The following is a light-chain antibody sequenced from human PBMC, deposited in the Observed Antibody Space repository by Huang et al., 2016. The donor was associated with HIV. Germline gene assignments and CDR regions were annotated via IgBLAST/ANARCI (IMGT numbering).Light chain of an antibody. J-gene: IGKJ5*01. CDR3: QQYDSSQGIS. CDR1: QTIKNIY. CDR2: GAS. V-gene: IGKV3-20*01. Sequence: EIVLTQSPDTLSLSPGERATVSCRVSQTIKNIYLAWYQQKPGQGPMLLIYGASSRATDIPDRFSGSGSGTDFTLTINRLEPEDFAVYYCQQYDSSQGISFGQGTRLEMK.